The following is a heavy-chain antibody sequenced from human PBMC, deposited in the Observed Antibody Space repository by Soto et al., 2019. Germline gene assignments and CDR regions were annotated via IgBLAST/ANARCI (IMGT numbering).Heavy chain of an antibody. CDR2: IIPIFGTT. CDR3: ARSDYYDSSGSLAY. CDR1: GGTFSSYA. V-gene: IGHV1-69*13. J-gene: IGHJ4*02. Sequence: SVKVSCKASGGTFSSYAISWVRQAPGQGLEWMGGIIPIFGTTNYAQKFQGRVTITADESTSTAYMELSSLRSEDTAVYYCARSDYYDSSGSLAYWGQGTLVTVSS. D-gene: IGHD3-22*01.